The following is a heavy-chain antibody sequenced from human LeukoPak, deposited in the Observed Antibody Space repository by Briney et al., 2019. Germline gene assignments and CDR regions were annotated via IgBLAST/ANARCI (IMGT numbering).Heavy chain of an antibody. CDR1: GFIVSDNY. Sequence: GGSLRLSCAASGFIVSDNYMSWVRQAPGRGLERLSVIYSGGGTYYADSVKGRFTISRDNSQNTLYPQMNSLRAADTAVYYCARVQNYDILTGYRLRAFDIWGQGTRVTVSS. D-gene: IGHD3-9*01. CDR2: IYSGGGT. V-gene: IGHV3-53*01. J-gene: IGHJ3*02. CDR3: ARVQNYDILTGYRLRAFDI.